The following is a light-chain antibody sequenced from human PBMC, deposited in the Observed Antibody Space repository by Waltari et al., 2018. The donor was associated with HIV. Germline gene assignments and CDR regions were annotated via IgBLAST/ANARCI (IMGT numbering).Light chain of an antibody. V-gene: IGLV2-14*03. Sequence: QSALTQPASVSGSPGQSITISCTGTRSDVGGYNYVSWYQQHPGKAPKLIIYVVPDRPSGVSNRFSGSKSGNTAALTISGLQAEDEADYYCVSYTSTIPLGAVFGGGTQLTVL. CDR3: VSYTSTIPLGAV. CDR2: VVP. CDR1: RSDVGGYNY. J-gene: IGLJ7*01.